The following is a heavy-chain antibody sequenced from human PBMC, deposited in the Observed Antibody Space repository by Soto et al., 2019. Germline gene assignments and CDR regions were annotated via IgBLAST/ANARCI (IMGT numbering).Heavy chain of an antibody. CDR1: GGSISSYY. J-gene: IGHJ5*02. Sequence: PSETLSLTCTVSGGSISSYYWSWIRQPPGKGLEWIGYIYYSGSTNYNPSLKSRVTISVDTSKNQFSLKLSSVTAADTAVYYCARSLYYYDSSGYDGWFDPWGQGTLVTVS. D-gene: IGHD3-22*01. CDR2: IYYSGST. CDR3: ARSLYYYDSSGYDGWFDP. V-gene: IGHV4-59*01.